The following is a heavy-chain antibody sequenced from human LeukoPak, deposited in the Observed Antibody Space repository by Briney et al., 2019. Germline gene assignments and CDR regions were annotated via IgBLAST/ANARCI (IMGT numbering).Heavy chain of an antibody. CDR2: IHFSGST. J-gene: IGHJ4*02. V-gene: IGHV4-59*01. D-gene: IGHD3-16*01. CDR3: ARTPRGEFSDY. Sequence: SETLSLTCTVSGGSISSYYWSWIRQPPGKGLEWIGYIHFSGSTNYNPSLKSRITISEDTSKNQFSLRLSSVTAAVTAVYYCARTPRGEFSDYWGQGTLVTVSS. CDR1: GGSISSYY.